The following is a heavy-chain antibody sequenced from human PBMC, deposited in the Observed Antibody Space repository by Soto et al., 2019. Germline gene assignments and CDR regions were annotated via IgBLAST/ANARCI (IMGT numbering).Heavy chain of an antibody. J-gene: IGHJ6*02. Sequence: QVQLQESGPGLVKPSPTLSLTCTVSGGSISSGSYYWSWIRQLPRKGLEWIGCIYYRGSSYYNPSLKIQVTISVDTAKKQFSLKLNSVTAADTAVYYCAPRTYYYDGSRSLGGMDVWGQGSTVTVSS. V-gene: IGHV4-31*01. D-gene: IGHD3-10*01. CDR3: APRTYYYDGSRSLGGMDV. CDR2: IYYRGSS. CDR1: GGSISSGSYY.